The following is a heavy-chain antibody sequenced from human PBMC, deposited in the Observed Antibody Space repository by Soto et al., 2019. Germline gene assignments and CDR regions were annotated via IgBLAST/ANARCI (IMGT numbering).Heavy chain of an antibody. CDR1: GGSITSANW. J-gene: IGHJ5*02. CDR2: ISHSGIT. Sequence: SETLSLTCAVSGGSITSANWWTRVRQPPGGGLEWIGEISHSGITNYKASLKSRVTMSVDKTKNDVSLKLTSVTAAPSAVYCCPRVLCGWFDPWGQGNPVTVSS. V-gene: IGHV4-4*01. CDR3: PRVLCGWFDP. D-gene: IGHD2-21*01.